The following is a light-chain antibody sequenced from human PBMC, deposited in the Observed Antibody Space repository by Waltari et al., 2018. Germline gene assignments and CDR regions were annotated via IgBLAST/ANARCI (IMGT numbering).Light chain of an antibody. CDR3: QQYNNLPPGVT. V-gene: IGKV3-15*01. CDR1: QRVGNA. J-gene: IGKJ1*01. Sequence: ELVMTQSPATLSVSPGETATLSCRASQRVGNALAWYQHKPGQAPRLLIYDASTRATGVPARFSGSGSGTEFTLAISSFQSDDFAVYYCQQYNNLPPGVTFGHGTKVEIK. CDR2: DAS.